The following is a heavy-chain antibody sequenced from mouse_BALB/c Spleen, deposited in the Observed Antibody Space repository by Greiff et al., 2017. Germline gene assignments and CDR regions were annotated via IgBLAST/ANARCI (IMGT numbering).Heavy chain of an antibody. D-gene: IGHD1-1*01. CDR3: ARGGNTTEAMDY. J-gene: IGHJ4*01. V-gene: IGHV1-9*01. CDR2: IFPGSGST. Sequence: VQLQQSGAELMQPGASVKISCKATGYTFSSYWLDWVQQRPGHGLEWIGVIFPGSGSTNYKEKFKGKATFTADTSSNTAYMQLSSLTSEDSAVNYCARGGNTTEAMDYWGQGTSVTVAS. CDR1: GYTFSSYW.